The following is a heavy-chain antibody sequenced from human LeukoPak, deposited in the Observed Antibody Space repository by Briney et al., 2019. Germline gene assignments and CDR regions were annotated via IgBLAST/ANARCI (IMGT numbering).Heavy chain of an antibody. D-gene: IGHD4/OR15-4a*01. CDR3: ARRAGAYSHPYDY. V-gene: IGHV3-23*01. CDR1: GFTFSSYS. J-gene: IGHJ4*02. CDR2: ISGSGGST. Sequence: GGSLRLSCAASGFTFSSYSMNWVRQAPGKGLEWVSAISGSGGSTYYADSVKGRFTISRDNSKNTLYLQMNSLRAEDTAVYYCARRAGAYSHPYDYWGQGTLVTVSS.